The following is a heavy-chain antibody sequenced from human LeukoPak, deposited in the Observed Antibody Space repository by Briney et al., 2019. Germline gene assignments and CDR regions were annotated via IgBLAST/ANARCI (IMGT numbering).Heavy chain of an antibody. J-gene: IGHJ4*02. Sequence: GGSLRLSCAASGLTFSSYGMHWVRQAPGKGLEWGAVIWYDGTYKYYADSVKGRFTISRDNSKNTLYLIMNSLRAEDTAVYYCARGATGTTDYWGQGTLVTVSS. D-gene: IGHD1-1*01. CDR3: ARGATGTTDY. CDR2: IWYDGTYK. CDR1: GLTFSSYG. V-gene: IGHV3-33*01.